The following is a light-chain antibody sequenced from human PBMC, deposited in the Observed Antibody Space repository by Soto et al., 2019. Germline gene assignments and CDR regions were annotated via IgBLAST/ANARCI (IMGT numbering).Light chain of an antibody. Sequence: QSVLTQPHSASRTPGQRVTISYSGSSSNIGTSSVHWFQQLPGTAPKLLISTTNQRPSGVPERFSGSKSGTSASLAISGLQSEDEADYYCAAWDDSLNGHGFGTGTKVTVL. V-gene: IGLV1-44*01. CDR3: AAWDDSLNGHG. CDR2: TTN. CDR1: SSNIGTSS. J-gene: IGLJ1*01.